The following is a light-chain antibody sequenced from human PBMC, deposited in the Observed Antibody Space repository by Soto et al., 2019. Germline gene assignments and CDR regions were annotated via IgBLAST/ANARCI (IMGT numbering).Light chain of an antibody. J-gene: IGLJ3*02. CDR3: ASWDDSLNGHWV. CDR1: NSNIGGNS. V-gene: IGLV1-44*01. CDR2: NNS. Sequence: QSVLTQAPSASGTPGQRVTISCSGSNSNIGGNSVGWYHHLPGTAPKLLIFNNSQRPSGVPDRFSGSKSGTSASLAISGLQSEDEADYYCASWDDSLNGHWVFGGGTKLTVL.